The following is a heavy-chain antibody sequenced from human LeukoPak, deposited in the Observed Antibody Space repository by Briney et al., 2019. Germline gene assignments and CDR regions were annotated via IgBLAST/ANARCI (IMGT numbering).Heavy chain of an antibody. CDR3: ATESRRIFYYGMDV. CDR2: FDPEDGEA. D-gene: IGHD2-15*01. J-gene: IGHJ6*02. V-gene: IGHV1-24*01. Sequence: GASVKVSCKVSGYTLTELSMHWVRQAPGKGLEWMGGFDPEDGEAIYAQKFQGRVTMTEDTSTDTAYMELSSLRSEDTAVYYCATESRRIFYYGMDVWGQGTTVTVSS. CDR1: GYTLTELS.